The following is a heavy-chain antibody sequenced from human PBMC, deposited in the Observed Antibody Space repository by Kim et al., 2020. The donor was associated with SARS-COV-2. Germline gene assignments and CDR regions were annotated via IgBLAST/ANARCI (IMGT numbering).Heavy chain of an antibody. Sequence: GGSLRLSCAASGFTFSNAWMSWVRQAPGKGLEWVGRIKSKTDGGTTDYAAPVKGRFTISRDDSKNTLYLQMNSLKTEDTAVYYCTTGPASGNSHYYYYYGMDVWGQGTTVTVSS. CDR1: GFTFSNAW. CDR3: TTGPASGNSHYYYYYGMDV. V-gene: IGHV3-15*01. J-gene: IGHJ6*02. CDR2: IKSKTDGGTT. D-gene: IGHD2-21*02.